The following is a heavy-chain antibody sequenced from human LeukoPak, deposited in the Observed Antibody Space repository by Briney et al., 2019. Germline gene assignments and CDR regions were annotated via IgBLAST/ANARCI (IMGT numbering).Heavy chain of an antibody. Sequence: GASVKVSCKASGDTFSSYAISWVRQAPGQGLEWMGGIIPMFGTTNYAQKFQGRVTITADESTSTAYMELSSLRSEDTAVYYCASDYGSGMDVWGKGTTVTISS. V-gene: IGHV1-69*13. D-gene: IGHD3-10*01. J-gene: IGHJ6*04. CDR2: IIPMFGTT. CDR3: ASDYGSGMDV. CDR1: GDTFSSYA.